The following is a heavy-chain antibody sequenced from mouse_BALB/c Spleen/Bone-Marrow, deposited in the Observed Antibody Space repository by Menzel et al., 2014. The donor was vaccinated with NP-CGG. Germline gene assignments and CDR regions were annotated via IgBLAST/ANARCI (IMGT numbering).Heavy chain of an antibody. V-gene: IGHV1-69*01. Sequence: VQLQQSGAELVMPGASVKMSCKASGYTFTDYWMHWGKQRPGQGLEWIGAIDTSDSYTSYNQKFKGKATLTVDESSSTAYMQLSSETSEDSAVYYGAREYDYYYARDYGGQGTSVTGSS. CDR1: GYTFTDYW. CDR2: IDTSDSYT. D-gene: IGHD2-4*01. J-gene: IGHJ4*01. CDR3: AREYDYYYARDY.